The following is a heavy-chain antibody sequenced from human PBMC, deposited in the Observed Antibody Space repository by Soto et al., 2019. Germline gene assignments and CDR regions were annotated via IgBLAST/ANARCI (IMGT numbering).Heavy chain of an antibody. CDR3: AKTVSTTWAFDY. Sequence: GGSLRLSCAASGFTFSSYAMSWVRQAPGKGLEWVSAITGSDGNTYYVDSVKGRFTISRDNSKNTLYLQMNSLRADDTAVYYCAKTVSTTWAFDYWGQGTLVTVSS. CDR2: ITGSDGNT. V-gene: IGHV3-23*01. D-gene: IGHD2-2*01. J-gene: IGHJ4*02. CDR1: GFTFSSYA.